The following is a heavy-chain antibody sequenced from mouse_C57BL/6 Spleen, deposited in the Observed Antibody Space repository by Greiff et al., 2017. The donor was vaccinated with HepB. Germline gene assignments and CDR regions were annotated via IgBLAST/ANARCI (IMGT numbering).Heavy chain of an antibody. CDR1: GFTFSDYY. Sequence: DVMLVESEGGLVQPGSSMKLSCTASGFTFSDYYMAWVRQVPEKGLEWVANINYDGSSTYYLDSLKSRFIISRDNAKNILYLQMSSLKSEDTATYYCAREKIYYYGSSYAMDYWGQGTSVTVSS. D-gene: IGHD1-1*01. CDR2: INYDGSST. J-gene: IGHJ4*01. V-gene: IGHV5-16*01. CDR3: AREKIYYYGSSYAMDY.